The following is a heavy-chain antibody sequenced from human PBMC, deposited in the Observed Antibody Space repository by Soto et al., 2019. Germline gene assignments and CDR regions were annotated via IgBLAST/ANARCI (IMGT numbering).Heavy chain of an antibody. CDR3: ARGYYDFPHGDS. D-gene: IGHD3-3*01. CDR1: GYTFTSHG. Sequence: QVQLVQSGAEVKKPGASVKVSCQTSGYTFTSHGLSWVRQTPGQGLEWIGWISPYNGNTNYAQKFQGRVTMTTDTSTNTAYMELRSLRSYDTGIYYCARGYYDFPHGDSWGQGTLVTVSS. CDR2: ISPYNGNT. V-gene: IGHV1-18*04. J-gene: IGHJ4*02.